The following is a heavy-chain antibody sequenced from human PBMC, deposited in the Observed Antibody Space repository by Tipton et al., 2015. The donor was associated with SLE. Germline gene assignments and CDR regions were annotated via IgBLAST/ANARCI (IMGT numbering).Heavy chain of an antibody. CDR3: AREDVGYCDGGSCPYYFDY. D-gene: IGHD2-15*01. V-gene: IGHV4-4*07. CDR2: IYTSGDT. J-gene: IGHJ4*02. CDR1: GGSISSYY. Sequence: TLSLTCTVSGGSISSYYWSWIRQPAGKGLEWIGRIYTSGDTNYNPSLKSRVTLSVNTSKNQFSLRLSSVTAADTAMYFCAREDVGYCDGGSCPYYFDYWGQETLVTVSS.